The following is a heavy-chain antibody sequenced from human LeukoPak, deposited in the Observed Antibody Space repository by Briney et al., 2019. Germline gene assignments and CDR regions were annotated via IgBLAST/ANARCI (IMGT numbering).Heavy chain of an antibody. D-gene: IGHD1-20*01. Sequence: ASVKVSCKASGYTFTSYGISWVRQAPGQGLEWMGWINPNSGGTNYAQKFQGRVTMTRDTSISTAYMELSRLRSDDTAVYYCARDQDNWNYLGYWGQGTLVTVSS. CDR1: GYTFTSYG. CDR2: INPNSGGT. V-gene: IGHV1-2*02. J-gene: IGHJ4*02. CDR3: ARDQDNWNYLGY.